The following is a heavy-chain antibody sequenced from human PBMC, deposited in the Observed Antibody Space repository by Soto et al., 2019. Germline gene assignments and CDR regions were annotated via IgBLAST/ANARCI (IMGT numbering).Heavy chain of an antibody. CDR1: GDTYTSYY. J-gene: IGHJ3*02. D-gene: IGHD6-19*01. Sequence: ASVKVSCKASGDTYTSYYIHWVRQAPGQGLGWMGKFNPNGGGTFYAQKFKGRVTMTWDMSTSTVYMELSSLRSEDPAVYYCARGEKIAVAGRISVFDXWGQGTMVTVS. CDR2: FNPNGGGT. V-gene: IGHV1-46*01. CDR3: ARGEKIAVAGRISVFDX.